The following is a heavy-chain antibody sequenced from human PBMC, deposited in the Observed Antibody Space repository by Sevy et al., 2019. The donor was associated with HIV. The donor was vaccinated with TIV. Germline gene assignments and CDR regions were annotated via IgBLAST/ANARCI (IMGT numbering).Heavy chain of an antibody. V-gene: IGHV3-21*01. J-gene: IGHJ4*02. Sequence: GGSLRLSCGVSGFTFSTYSMNWVRQAPGKGLEWVSSISGSGSYIYYADSVQGRFTISRDNVKNSLYLQMNSLRAEDTAVYYWMREAANVRYFDSWGQGILVTVSS. D-gene: IGHD3-10*02. CDR1: GFTFSTYS. CDR3: MREAANVRYFDS. CDR2: ISGSGSYI.